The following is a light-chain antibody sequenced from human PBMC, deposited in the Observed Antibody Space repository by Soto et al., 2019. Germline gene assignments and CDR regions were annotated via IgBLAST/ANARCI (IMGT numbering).Light chain of an antibody. CDR3: QHYGSSPRT. Sequence: EIVLTQSPATLSLSTGESATLSCRASQSVTKYLAWYQQRPGQAPRLLINRASNRATGIPDRFTGSGSGTDFTLTINRLEPADFAVYYCQHYGSSPRTFGQGTKVDI. CDR1: QSVTKY. CDR2: RAS. J-gene: IGKJ1*01. V-gene: IGKV3-20*01.